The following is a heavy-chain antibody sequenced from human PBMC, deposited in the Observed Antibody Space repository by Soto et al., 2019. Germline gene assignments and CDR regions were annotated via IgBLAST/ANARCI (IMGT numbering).Heavy chain of an antibody. V-gene: IGHV1-69*06. Sequence: ASVKVSCKASGGTFSSYGINWVRQAPGQGLEWMGAIIPIFGTTNYAQKFQGRVTITADKSTSTAYMELSSLRSEDTAMYYCARGYRSGGSCYSHTYYYYSMDVWGQGTTVTVSS. D-gene: IGHD2-15*01. CDR1: GGTFSSYG. J-gene: IGHJ6*02. CDR3: ARGYRSGGSCYSHTYYYYSMDV. CDR2: IIPIFGTT.